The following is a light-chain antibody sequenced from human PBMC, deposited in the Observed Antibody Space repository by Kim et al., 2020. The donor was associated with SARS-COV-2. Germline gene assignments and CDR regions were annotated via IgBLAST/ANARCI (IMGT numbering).Light chain of an antibody. CDR1: KLGDKY. J-gene: IGLJ1*01. Sequence: SYELTQPPSVSVSPGQTASITCSGDKLGDKYAWWYQQKPGQSPVLVIYQDSKRPSGIPERFSGSNSGNTATLTISGTQAMDEDDYYCQAWDSSTGVFGTG. V-gene: IGLV3-1*01. CDR2: QDS. CDR3: QAWDSSTGV.